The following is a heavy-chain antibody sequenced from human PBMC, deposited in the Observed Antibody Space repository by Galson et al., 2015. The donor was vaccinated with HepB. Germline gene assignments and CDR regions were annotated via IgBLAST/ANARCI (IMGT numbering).Heavy chain of an antibody. V-gene: IGHV1-69*13. CDR3: ARQHDTSGYYAY. J-gene: IGHJ4*02. CDR2: IIPLFGSA. D-gene: IGHD3-22*01. Sequence: SVKVSCKASGVTFSSYAISRLRQAPGQGLEWMGGIIPLFGSANYAQKLQGRVTITADESTSTTYMELSSLRSEDTALYYCARQHDTSGYYAYWGQGTLVTVSS. CDR1: GVTFSSYA.